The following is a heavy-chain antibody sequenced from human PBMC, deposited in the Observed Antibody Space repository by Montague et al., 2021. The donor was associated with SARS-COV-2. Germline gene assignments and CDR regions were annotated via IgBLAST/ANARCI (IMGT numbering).Heavy chain of an antibody. D-gene: IGHD1-26*01. V-gene: IGHV3-21*01. CDR1: GFTFSFYS. CDR3: VRDANEGPGIVASGNYYYYMTS. Sequence: SLRLSCAASGFTFSFYSMNWVRQAPGKGLEWVSSITSGSTYIYYADSVRGRFTISRDNAKNSLYPQMNSLRAEDTAVYYCVRDANEGPGIVASGNYYYYMTSGAKGPRSPSP. CDR2: ITSGSTYI. J-gene: IGHJ6*03.